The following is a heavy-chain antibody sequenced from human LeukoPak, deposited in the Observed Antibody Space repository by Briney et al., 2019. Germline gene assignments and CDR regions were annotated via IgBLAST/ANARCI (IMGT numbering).Heavy chain of an antibody. J-gene: IGHJ4*02. V-gene: IGHV4-34*01. Sequence: SETLSLTCAVYGGSRSGYYWSLIRQPPGKGLEWIGEINHSGSTNYNPSLKSRVTISVDTSKNQFSLKLSSVTAADTAVYYCAREGVAAAGTLYYFDYWGQGTLVTVSS. CDR2: INHSGST. CDR3: AREGVAAAGTLYYFDY. CDR1: GGSRSGYY. D-gene: IGHD6-13*01.